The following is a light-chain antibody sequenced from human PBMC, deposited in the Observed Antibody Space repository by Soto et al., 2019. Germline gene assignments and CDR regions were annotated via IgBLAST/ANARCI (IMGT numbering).Light chain of an antibody. CDR2: GAA. CDR3: QQYGSSSWT. V-gene: IGKV3-20*01. Sequence: IVLTQSPGTLSLSPGERATLSCRASQSVTSSYLTWYQQKPGQAPRLLIYGAASRATGIPDRFSGSGSGTDFTLTISRLDPEDFAVYYCQQYGSSSWTFGQGTKVDIK. J-gene: IGKJ1*01. CDR1: QSVTSSY.